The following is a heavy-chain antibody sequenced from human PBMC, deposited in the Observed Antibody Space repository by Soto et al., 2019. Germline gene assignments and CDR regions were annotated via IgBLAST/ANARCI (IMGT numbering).Heavy chain of an antibody. V-gene: IGHV4-30-4*01. CDR1: GGSISSGDYY. J-gene: IGHJ5*02. Sequence: SETLSLTCTVSGGSISSGDYYWSWIRQPPGKGLEWIGYIYYSGSTYYNPSLKSRVTISVDTSKNQFSLKLSSVTAADTAVYYCASVGLGTAMVPSNWFDPWGQGTLVTVSS. CDR2: IYYSGST. D-gene: IGHD5-18*01. CDR3: ASVGLGTAMVPSNWFDP.